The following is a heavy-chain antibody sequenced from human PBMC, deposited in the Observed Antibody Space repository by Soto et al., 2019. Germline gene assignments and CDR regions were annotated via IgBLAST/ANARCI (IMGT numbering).Heavy chain of an antibody. Sequence: PSETLSLTCTVSGGSISRYYWSWIRQPPGKGLEWIGYIYYSGSTNYNPSLKSRVTISVDTSKNQFSLKLSSVTAADTAVYYCARDLEVAGTSYYYGMDVWGQGTTVTVSS. CDR1: GGSISRYY. CDR2: IYYSGST. CDR3: ARDLEVAGTSYYYGMDV. D-gene: IGHD6-19*01. V-gene: IGHV4-59*01. J-gene: IGHJ6*02.